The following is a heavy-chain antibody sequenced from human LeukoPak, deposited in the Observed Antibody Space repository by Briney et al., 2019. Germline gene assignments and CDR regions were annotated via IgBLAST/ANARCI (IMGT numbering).Heavy chain of an antibody. CDR1: GFTFTTYA. V-gene: IGHV3-23*01. Sequence: GGSLRLSCAASGFTFTTYAMSWVRQAPGKGLEWVSAISGSGGSTYYADSVKGRFTISRDNSKNTVYLQMNSLRAEDTAVYYCAKTTIGYSSGRYPGWPVDYWGQGTLVTVSS. D-gene: IGHD6-19*01. CDR3: AKTTIGYSSGRYPGWPVDY. CDR2: ISGSGGST. J-gene: IGHJ4*02.